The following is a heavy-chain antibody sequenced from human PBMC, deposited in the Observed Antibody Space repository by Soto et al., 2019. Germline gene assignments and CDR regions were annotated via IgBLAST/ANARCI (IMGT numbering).Heavy chain of an antibody. J-gene: IGHJ4*02. CDR1: GFTFSSSG. CDR3: AKDVSSAYYFDY. Sequence: GGSLRLSCAASGFTFSSSGMHWVRQAPGKGLEWVAVISYDGSNKNYEDSVKGRFTISRDNSKNTLYLQMNSLRAEDTAVYYCAKDVSSAYYFDYWGQGTLVTVSS. CDR2: ISYDGSNK. V-gene: IGHV3-30*18.